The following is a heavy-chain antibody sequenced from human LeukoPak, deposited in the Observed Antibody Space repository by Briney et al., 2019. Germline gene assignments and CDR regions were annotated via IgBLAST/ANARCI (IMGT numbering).Heavy chain of an antibody. D-gene: IGHD2-15*01. CDR2: MNPNSGNT. CDR1: GYTFTSYD. V-gene: IGHV1-8*01. J-gene: IGHJ5*02. Sequence: ASVKVSCKASGYTFTSYDINWVRQATGQGLEWMAWMNPNSGNTGYAQKFQGRVTMTRDTSISTAYMELSGLRSEDTAVYYCTRGPICTGGSCFWFDPWGQGTLVSVSS. CDR3: TRGPICTGGSCFWFDP.